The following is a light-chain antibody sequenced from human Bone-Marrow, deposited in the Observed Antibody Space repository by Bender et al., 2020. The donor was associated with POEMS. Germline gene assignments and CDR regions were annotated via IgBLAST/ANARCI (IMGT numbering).Light chain of an antibody. J-gene: IGLJ2*01. CDR2: ADD. CDR1: SIGRNP. CDR3: CSYTGSDTYVV. Sequence: QSVLTQPPSASGTPGQRVTISCSGGSIGRNPINWYQQLPGTAPRLVIYADDRRPSGVSNRFSGSKSANQASLTISGLQAEDEGDYFCCSYTGSDTYVVFGGGTKLTVL. V-gene: IGLV1-44*01.